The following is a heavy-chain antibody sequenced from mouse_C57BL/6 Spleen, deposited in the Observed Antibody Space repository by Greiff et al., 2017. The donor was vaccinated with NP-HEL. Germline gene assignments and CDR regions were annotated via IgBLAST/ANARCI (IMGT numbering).Heavy chain of an antibody. Sequence: EVQLVESGGGLVKPGGSLKLSCAASGFTFSSYAMSWVRQTPEKRLEWVATISDGGSYTYYPDNVKGRFTISRDNAKNNLYLQMSHLKSEDTAMYYCAGGLYAMDYWGQGTSVTVSS. CDR3: AGGLYAMDY. CDR2: ISDGGSYT. V-gene: IGHV5-4*01. CDR1: GFTFSSYA. J-gene: IGHJ4*01.